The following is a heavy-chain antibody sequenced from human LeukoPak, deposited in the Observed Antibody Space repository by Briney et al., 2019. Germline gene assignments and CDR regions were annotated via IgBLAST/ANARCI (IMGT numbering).Heavy chain of an antibody. J-gene: IGHJ6*03. V-gene: IGHV4-34*01. D-gene: IGHD6-19*01. Sequence: SETLSLTCGVYGGXFSGYYWTWIRQPPGKGLEWIGQVTDTGNRNYNPSLRSRVNILVDTAKNQFSLKVSSVTAADTSVFYCARGRGYSSGWGHFYYSIDVWGQGTTVTVSS. CDR2: VTDTGNR. CDR1: GGXFSGYY. CDR3: ARGRGYSSGWGHFYYSIDV.